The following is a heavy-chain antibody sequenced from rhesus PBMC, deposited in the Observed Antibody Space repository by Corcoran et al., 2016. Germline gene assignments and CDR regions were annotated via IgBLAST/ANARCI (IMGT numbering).Heavy chain of an antibody. CDR2: ISYSGKTK. V-gene: IGHV3-136*01. CDR1: GFTFSIYD. D-gene: IGHD1-44*02. CDR3: TSWSSQRVQSFDY. J-gene: IGHJ4*01. Sequence: EVQLVESGGGLVQPGGSLRFTCAASGFTFSIYDMSWGRQAPGKGLEWVSYISYSGKTKYYADSVKGRFTISRDNAKNSLSLQMSSLRAEDTAVYYCTSWSSQRVQSFDYWGQGVLVTVSS.